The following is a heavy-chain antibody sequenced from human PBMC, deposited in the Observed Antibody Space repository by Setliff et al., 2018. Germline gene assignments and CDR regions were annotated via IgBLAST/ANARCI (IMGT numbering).Heavy chain of an antibody. J-gene: IGHJ4*02. CDR1: GDPMSSRRYY. D-gene: IGHD5-12*01. CDR3: ARDQYSGYNYGPDY. Sequence: SETLSLTCTVSGDPMSSRRYYWAWIRQPAGKGLEWIGQIYTSWSTNYNPSLKSRVTISLDTSNNQFSLSLSSVTAADTAVYYCARDQYSGYNYGPDYWGQGTLVTVSS. V-gene: IGHV4-61*09. CDR2: IYTSWST.